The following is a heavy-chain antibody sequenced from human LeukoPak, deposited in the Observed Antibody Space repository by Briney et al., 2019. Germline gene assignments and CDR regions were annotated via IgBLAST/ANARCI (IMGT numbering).Heavy chain of an antibody. CDR3: ARDRVVRGVIKYWFDP. D-gene: IGHD3-10*01. Sequence: ASVKVSCKASGYTFTSYYMHWVRQAPGQGREWMGIINPSGGSTSYAQKFQGRVTMTRDTSTSTVYMELSSLRSEDTAVYYCARDRVVRGVIKYWFDPWGQGTLVTVSS. CDR1: GYTFTSYY. V-gene: IGHV1-46*01. CDR2: INPSGGST. J-gene: IGHJ5*02.